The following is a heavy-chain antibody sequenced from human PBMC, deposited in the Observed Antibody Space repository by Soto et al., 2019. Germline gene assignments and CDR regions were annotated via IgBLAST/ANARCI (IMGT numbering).Heavy chain of an antibody. J-gene: IGHJ4*02. Sequence: EVQLLESGGGLVQPGGSLRLSCAASGFTFSSYAMSWVRQAPGKGLEWVSTISGSDGRTYSTDSVKGRFTISRDNSRNTAYLQMNSLRVEDTAVYYCAKGVSQYTPLALFDYWGRGTLVTDSS. V-gene: IGHV3-23*01. CDR2: ISGSDGRT. D-gene: IGHD2-2*02. CDR3: AKGVSQYTPLALFDY. CDR1: GFTFSSYA.